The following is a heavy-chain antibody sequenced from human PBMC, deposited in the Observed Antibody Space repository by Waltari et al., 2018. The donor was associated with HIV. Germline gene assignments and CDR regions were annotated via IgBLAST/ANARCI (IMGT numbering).Heavy chain of an antibody. CDR2: ISGYNGDT. V-gene: IGHV1-18*01. CDR1: GYPLTTYG. J-gene: IGHJ4*02. Sequence: QVHLVPSGAQLLNPGASVPLSCKASGYPLTTYGNTWVRQAPGQGLEWMGWISGYNGDTKYAQKVRGRVTMTTDTSTSTAYLEMGSLRFDDTAVYYCARDHYYGSSGYYSDYWGQGTLVTVSS. D-gene: IGHD3-22*01. CDR3: ARDHYYGSSGYYSDY.